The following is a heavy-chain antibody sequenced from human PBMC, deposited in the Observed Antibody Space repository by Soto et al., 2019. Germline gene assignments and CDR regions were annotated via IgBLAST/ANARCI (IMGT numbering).Heavy chain of an antibody. V-gene: IGHV3-23*01. D-gene: IGHD6-19*01. Sequence: EVQLLESGGGLVQPGGSLRLSCAASGFTFSSYAMSWVRQAPGKGLEWVSAISGSGGSTYYAASVKGRFTISRDNSKNTLYVRSNRRSAGDTAVYYCERRSSGWEFDGWGQGTGVTVSS. CDR3: ERRSSGWEFDG. J-gene: IGHJ4*02. CDR1: GFTFSSYA. CDR2: ISGSGGST.